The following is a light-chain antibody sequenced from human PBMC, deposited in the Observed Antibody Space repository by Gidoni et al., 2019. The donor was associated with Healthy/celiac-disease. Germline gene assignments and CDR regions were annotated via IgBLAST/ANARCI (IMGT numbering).Light chain of an antibody. CDR3: QQLNSYPSIT. V-gene: IGKV1-9*01. Sequence: DIQLTQSPSFLSASVVDRVTITCRASQGISSYLAWYQQKPGKAPKLLIYAASTLQSGVPSRFSGSGSGTEFTLPISSLQPEDFATYYCQQLNSYPSITFXQXTRLEIK. CDR2: AAS. CDR1: QGISSY. J-gene: IGKJ5*01.